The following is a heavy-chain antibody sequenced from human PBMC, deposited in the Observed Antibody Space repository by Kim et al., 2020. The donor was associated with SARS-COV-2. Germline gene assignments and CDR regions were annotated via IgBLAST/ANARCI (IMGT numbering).Heavy chain of an antibody. J-gene: IGHJ4*02. CDR3: ARTSRSTSDY. V-gene: IGHV4-39*01. Sequence: NPYYNPSRKSRVTISVDTSKNQFSLKLSSVTAADTAVYYCARTSRSTSDYWGQGTLVTVSS. CDR2: NP. D-gene: IGHD2-2*01.